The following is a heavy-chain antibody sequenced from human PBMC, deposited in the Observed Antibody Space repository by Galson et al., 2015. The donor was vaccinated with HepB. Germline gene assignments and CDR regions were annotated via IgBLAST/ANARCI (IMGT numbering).Heavy chain of an antibody. V-gene: IGHV3-43*01. Sequence: LRLSCAASGFTFDDYTMHWIRQAPGKGLEWVSLINWDGDSTFYADSVKGRFTISRDNSKNSLYLQMNSLRTEDSALYYCTKDTSSGWSGGYFDYWGQGTLVTVSS. CDR3: TKDTSSGWSGGYFDY. CDR2: INWDGDST. J-gene: IGHJ4*02. D-gene: IGHD6-19*01. CDR1: GFTFDDYT.